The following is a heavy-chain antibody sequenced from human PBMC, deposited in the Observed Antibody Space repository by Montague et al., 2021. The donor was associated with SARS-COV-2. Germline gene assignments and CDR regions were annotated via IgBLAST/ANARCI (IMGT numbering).Heavy chain of an antibody. J-gene: IGHJ4*02. CDR3: AHRGMIRGLIFNY. CDR2: IYWNGDK. Sequence: PALVKPTQTLTLTCTFSGFSLRSDDEGVAWIRQSPGQALEWLAVIYWNGDKRYSLSLQRRLTITKDTSENQVVLTMTNMDPVDTATYYCAHRGMIRGLIFNYWGQGTLVTASS. V-gene: IGHV2-5*01. D-gene: IGHD3-10*01. CDR1: GFSLRSDDEG.